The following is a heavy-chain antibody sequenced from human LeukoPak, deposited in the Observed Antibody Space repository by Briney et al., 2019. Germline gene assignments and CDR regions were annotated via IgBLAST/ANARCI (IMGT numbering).Heavy chain of an antibody. Sequence: GGSLRLSCAASGFTFSSYTINWVRQAPGKGLEWVSSISSSSSYIFYADSVKGRFTISRDNAKTSLFLQMNSLRAEDTGVYYCARDEVLVSSSPSNWYFNLWGRGTLVTVPS. D-gene: IGHD2/OR15-2a*01. CDR2: ISSSSSYI. V-gene: IGHV3-21*01. CDR3: ARDEVLVSSSPSNWYFNL. CDR1: GFTFSSYT. J-gene: IGHJ2*01.